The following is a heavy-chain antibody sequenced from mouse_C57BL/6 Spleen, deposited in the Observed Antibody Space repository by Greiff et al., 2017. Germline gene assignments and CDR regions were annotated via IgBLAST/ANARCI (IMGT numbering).Heavy chain of an antibody. CDR1: GYAFSSYW. CDR3: ARDPYGNYVSAY. D-gene: IGHD2-1*01. V-gene: IGHV1-80*01. J-gene: IGHJ3*01. CDR2: IYPGDGDT. Sequence: VQLQQSGAELVKPGASVKISCKASGYAFSSYWMNWVKQRPGKGLEWIGQIYPGDGDTNYNGKFKGKATLTADKSSSTAYMQLSSLASEDSAVCFCARDPYGNYVSAYWGQGTMVTVSA.